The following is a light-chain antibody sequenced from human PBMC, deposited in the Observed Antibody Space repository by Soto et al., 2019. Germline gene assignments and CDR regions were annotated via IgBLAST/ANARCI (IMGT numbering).Light chain of an antibody. Sequence: DIQMTQSPSSLSASVGDRVTITCRASQSIGKHLNWYQQKPGKAPKFLIYAASNLQSGVPSRITGSGSGTEFTLTISSLQPDDFATYYCQQYTSYPWTFGQGTKVDIK. V-gene: IGKV1-16*01. J-gene: IGKJ1*01. CDR3: QQYTSYPWT. CDR1: QSIGKH. CDR2: AAS.